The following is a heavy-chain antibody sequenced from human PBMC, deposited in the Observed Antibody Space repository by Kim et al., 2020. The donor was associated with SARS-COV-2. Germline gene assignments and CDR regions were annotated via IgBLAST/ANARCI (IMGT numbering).Heavy chain of an antibody. D-gene: IGHD6-19*01. Sequence: SETLSLTCTVSGGSISSYYWSWIRQPPGKGLEWIGYIYYSGSTNYNPSLKSRVTISVDTSKNQFSLMLSSVTAADTAVYYCAGLDSLSSGWYDGLIDYWGQGTLVTVSS. J-gene: IGHJ4*02. CDR3: AGLDSLSSGWYDGLIDY. CDR2: IYYSGST. CDR1: GGSISSYY. V-gene: IGHV4-59*08.